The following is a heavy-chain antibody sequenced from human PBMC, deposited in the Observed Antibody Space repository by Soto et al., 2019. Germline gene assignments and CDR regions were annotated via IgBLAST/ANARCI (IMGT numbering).Heavy chain of an antibody. CDR3: ARQVVDGTVAGSGSFDY. J-gene: IGHJ4*02. CDR2: FYYSGTT. Sequence: PSETLSLTCAVYGGSFSGYYWSWIRQPPGKGLEWIGSFYYSGTTYYNPSLKSRVTISVDTSESQFSLKLSSVTAADTAVYYCARQVVDGTVAGSGSFDYWGQGTLVTVSS. D-gene: IGHD3-10*01. CDR1: GGSFSGYY. V-gene: IGHV4-34*01.